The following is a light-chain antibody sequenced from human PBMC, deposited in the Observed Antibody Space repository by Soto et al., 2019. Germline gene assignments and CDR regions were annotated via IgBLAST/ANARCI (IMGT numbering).Light chain of an antibody. J-gene: IGLJ1*01. V-gene: IGLV2-14*01. CDR2: DVS. Sequence: QSVLTQPASVSGSPGQSITISCTGTSSDFGTYNSVSWYQQHPGKAPKVMIYDVSNRPSGVSNRFSGSKSGNTASLTISGLQAEDEADYYCSSYTISGNYVFGTGTQLTVL. CDR1: SSDFGTYNS. CDR3: SSYTISGNYV.